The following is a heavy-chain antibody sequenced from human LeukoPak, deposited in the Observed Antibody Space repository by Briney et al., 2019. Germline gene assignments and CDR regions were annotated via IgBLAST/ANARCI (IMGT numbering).Heavy chain of an antibody. J-gene: IGHJ1*01. V-gene: IGHV4-59*08. CDR3: ASPGRYYFQH. CDR2: IYYSGGT. D-gene: IGHD3-10*01. Sequence: PSETLSLTCTVSGGSISSYYWSWIRQPPGKGLEWIGYIYYSGGTNYNPSLKSRVTISVDMSKNQFSLKLSSVTAADTAVYYCASPGRYYFQHWGQGTLVTVSS. CDR1: GGSISSYY.